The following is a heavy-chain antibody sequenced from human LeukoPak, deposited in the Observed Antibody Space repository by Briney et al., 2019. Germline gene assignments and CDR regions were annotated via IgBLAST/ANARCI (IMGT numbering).Heavy chain of an antibody. V-gene: IGHV3-23*01. Sequence: GGSLKLSCVASGFTFSNYAMSWVRQAPGKGLEWVSVIRANGDFTYNADSVKGRFAISRDNSKNMLYLEMNSLRAEDTAVYYCAREAGGEEIAAAPWLDYWGQGTLVTVSS. CDR1: GFTFSNYA. CDR2: IRANGDFT. J-gene: IGHJ4*02. CDR3: AREAGGEEIAAAPWLDY. D-gene: IGHD6-13*01.